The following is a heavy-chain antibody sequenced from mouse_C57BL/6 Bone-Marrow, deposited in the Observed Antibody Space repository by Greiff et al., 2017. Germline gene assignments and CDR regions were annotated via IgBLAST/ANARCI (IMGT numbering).Heavy chain of an antibody. V-gene: IGHV7-3*01. CDR2: IRNKANGYTT. CDR1: GFTFTDYY. CDR3: ARCGSYYYGSGAMDY. D-gene: IGHD1-1*01. J-gene: IGHJ4*01. Sequence: EVKLQESGGGLVQPGGSLSLSCAASGFTFTDYYMSWVRQPPGKALEWLGFIRNKANGYTTEYSASVKGRFTISRDNSQSILYLQMNALRAEDSATYYCARCGSYYYGSGAMDYWGQGTSVTVSS.